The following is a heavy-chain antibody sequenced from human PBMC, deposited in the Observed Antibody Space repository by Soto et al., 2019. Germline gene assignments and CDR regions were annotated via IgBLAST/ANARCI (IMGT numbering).Heavy chain of an antibody. Sequence: KPWETLSLTCAVSGDSSSSSPYYWGWIRQPPGKGLEWIGSIFYLGDTHYNPSLDSRVTISVDTSKSQFSLKLTSVTAADTAVYYCARYGEVYQWGQGTLVTVSS. V-gene: IGHV4-39*01. CDR1: GDSSSSSPYY. J-gene: IGHJ4*02. CDR2: IFYLGDT. D-gene: IGHD2-2*01. CDR3: ARYGEVYQ.